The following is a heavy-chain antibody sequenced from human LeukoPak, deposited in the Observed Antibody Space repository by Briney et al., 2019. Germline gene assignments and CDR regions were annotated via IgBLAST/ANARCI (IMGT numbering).Heavy chain of an antibody. CDR2: IKSKTDGGTT. V-gene: IGHV3-15*01. CDR1: GFTFSSYG. CDR3: TTDRGKKLRYLHYYYYYYMDV. Sequence: GGSLRLSCAASGFTFSSYGMSWVRQAPGKGLEWVGRIKSKTDGGTTDYAAPVKGRFTISRDDSKNTLYLQMNSLKTEDTAVYYCTTDRGKKLRYLHYYYYYYMDVWGKGTTVTVSS. J-gene: IGHJ6*03. D-gene: IGHD3-9*01.